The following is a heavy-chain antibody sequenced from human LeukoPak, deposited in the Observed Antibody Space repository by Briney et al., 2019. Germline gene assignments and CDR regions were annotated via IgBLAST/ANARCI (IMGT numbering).Heavy chain of an antibody. CDR3: ARGGGYCSSTSCYRPRFDP. J-gene: IGHJ5*02. D-gene: IGHD2-2*02. V-gene: IGHV4-31*03. Sequence: SETLSLTCTVSGGSISSGGYYWSWIRQHPGKGLEWIGYTYYSGSTYYNPSLKSRVTISVDTSKNQFSLKLSSVIAADTAVYYCARGGGYCSSTSCYRPRFDPWGQGTLVTVSS. CDR2: TYYSGST. CDR1: GGSISSGGYY.